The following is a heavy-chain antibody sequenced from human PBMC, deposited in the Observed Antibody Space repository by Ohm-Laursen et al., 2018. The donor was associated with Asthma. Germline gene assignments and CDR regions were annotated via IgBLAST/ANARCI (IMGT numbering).Heavy chain of an antibody. V-gene: IGHV3-30*03. J-gene: IGHJ6*02. CDR2: ISYDGSNK. CDR3: ARYYDFWSGYYTNYYYYGMDV. D-gene: IGHD3-3*01. CDR1: GFTFSSYG. Sequence: SLRLSCTASGFTFSSYGMHWVRQAPGKGLEWVAVISYDGSNKYYADSVKGRFTISRDNSKNTLYLQMNSLRAEDTAVYYCARYYDFWSGYYTNYYYYGMDVWGQGTTVTVSS.